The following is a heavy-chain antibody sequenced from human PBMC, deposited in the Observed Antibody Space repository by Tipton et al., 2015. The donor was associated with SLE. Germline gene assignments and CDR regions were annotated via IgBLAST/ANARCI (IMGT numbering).Heavy chain of an antibody. CDR3: ARDIYGSGSPLRDFDL. Sequence: TLSLTCTVSGASITSGGFFWSWIRQHPGKGLEWIGYVSYSGSTSYNPSLKSRVTMSIDTSKDQFSLKLTSVTAADTAVYFCARDIYGSGSPLRDFDLWGQGTLVTVSS. J-gene: IGHJ4*02. D-gene: IGHD3-10*01. V-gene: IGHV4-31*03. CDR1: GASITSGGFF. CDR2: VSYSGST.